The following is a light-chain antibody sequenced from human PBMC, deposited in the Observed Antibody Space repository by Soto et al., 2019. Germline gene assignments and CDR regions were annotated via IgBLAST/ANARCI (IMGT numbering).Light chain of an antibody. J-gene: IGKJ4*01. CDR1: QSVLHSSNNKNY. CDR2: WAS. CDR3: QQYYSFPLT. V-gene: IGKV4-1*01. Sequence: DIVMTQSPDSLAVSLGERATINCKYSQSVLHSSNNKNYLAWYQQKPGQPPKLLIYWASTRESGVPDRFSGSGSGTDFTLSISSLQAEDVAIYFCQQYYSFPLTFGGGTKVELK.